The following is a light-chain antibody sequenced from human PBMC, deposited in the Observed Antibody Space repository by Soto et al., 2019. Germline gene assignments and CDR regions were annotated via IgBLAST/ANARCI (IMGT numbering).Light chain of an antibody. Sequence: EIGLTQSPGTLSLSSGERATLSCSASQSVSSSYLAWYQQKPGQAPRVLIYGASSRATGIPDRFSGSGSGTEFTLTISRLEPEDFAVYFCQQYGNSPPNTFGQGTKVEIK. CDR1: QSVSSSY. J-gene: IGKJ2*01. CDR3: QQYGNSPPNT. CDR2: GAS. V-gene: IGKV3-20*01.